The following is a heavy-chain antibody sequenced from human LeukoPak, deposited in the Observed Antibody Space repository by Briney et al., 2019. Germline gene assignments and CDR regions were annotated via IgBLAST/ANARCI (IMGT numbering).Heavy chain of an antibody. CDR1: GFTFSSYA. D-gene: IGHD5-18*01. Sequence: GGSLRLSCAASGFTFSSYAMSWVRQVPGKGLEWVSVISGSGDNTYYADSVKGRFTISRDNSKNMLYLQMNSLRAEDTAVYYCTTDKAQLWVQIDYWGQGTLVTVSS. CDR2: ISGSGDNT. CDR3: TTDKAQLWVQIDY. J-gene: IGHJ4*02. V-gene: IGHV3-23*01.